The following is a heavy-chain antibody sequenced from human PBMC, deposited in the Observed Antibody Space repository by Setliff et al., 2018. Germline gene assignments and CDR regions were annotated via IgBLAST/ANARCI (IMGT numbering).Heavy chain of an antibody. CDR3: TLNKGKSGYGPFLLAY. J-gene: IGHJ4*02. Sequence: QTGGSLRLSCTTSGFTFGDYAMSWVRQAPGKGLEWVGFIRSKAYGGTTEYAASVKGRFTISRDDSKSIVYLQMNSLKTEDTAVYFCTLNKGKSGYGPFLLAYWGQGTLVTVSS. D-gene: IGHD3-22*01. CDR1: GFTFGDYA. V-gene: IGHV3-49*04. CDR2: IRSKAYGGTT.